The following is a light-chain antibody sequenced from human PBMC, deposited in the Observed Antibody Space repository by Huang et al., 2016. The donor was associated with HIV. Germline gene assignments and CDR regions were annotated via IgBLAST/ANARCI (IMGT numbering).Light chain of an antibody. CDR3: QQSYSTPPWT. Sequence: DIQMTQSPSSLSAFVGDRVTITCRASQSISSYLNWYKQKQGKAPKLLIYATSSLQSGVPSRFSGSGSGTDFTLTISSLQPEDFATYYCQQSYSTPPWTFGQGTNVEIK. V-gene: IGKV1-39*01. J-gene: IGKJ1*01. CDR1: QSISSY. CDR2: ATS.